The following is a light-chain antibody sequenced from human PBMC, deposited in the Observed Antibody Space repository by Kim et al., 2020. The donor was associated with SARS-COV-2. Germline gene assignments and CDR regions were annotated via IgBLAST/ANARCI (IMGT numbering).Light chain of an antibody. J-gene: IGLJ2*01. CDR2: YNS. Sequence: SYELTQPPSVSVAPGKTASIPCGGENLELDTVHWYQQRPGQAPLLVMYYNSDRPAGIPERFSGSNSGNTAALTITRVEAGDEADYYCQMWDRHSQHVIFGGGTQLTVL. CDR1: NLELDT. CDR3: QMWDRHSQHVI. V-gene: IGLV3-21*04.